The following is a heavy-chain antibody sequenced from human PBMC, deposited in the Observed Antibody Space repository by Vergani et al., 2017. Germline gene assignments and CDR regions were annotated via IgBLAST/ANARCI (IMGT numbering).Heavy chain of an antibody. CDR1: GGTFSSYA. J-gene: IGHJ6*02. CDR2: IIPIFGTA. V-gene: IGHV1-69*18. CDR3: ARGRSVVVVVPAATGSPYYYYGMDV. Sequence: QVQLVQSGAEVKKPGSSVKVSCKASGGTFSSYAISWVRQAPGQGLEWMGRIIPIFGTANYAQKFQGRVTITADESTSKAYRELSSLRSEDTAVYYCARGRSVVVVVPAATGSPYYYYGMDVWGQGTTVTVSS. D-gene: IGHD2-2*01.